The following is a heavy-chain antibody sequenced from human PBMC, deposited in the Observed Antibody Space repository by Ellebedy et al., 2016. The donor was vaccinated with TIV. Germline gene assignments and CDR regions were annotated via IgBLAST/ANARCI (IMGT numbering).Heavy chain of an antibody. V-gene: IGHV4-31*03. D-gene: IGHD3-3*01. Sequence: MPSETLSLTCTLPGGSISSGAFYWTCIRQQPGKGLEWIGNIYYSGSTYYKSSLKSRITISLDRSKNQFSLRLSSVTAADTAVYYCARSGVTYFAVKDAFDIWGEGTLVTVSS. CDR2: IYYSGST. CDR3: ARSGVTYFAVKDAFDI. J-gene: IGHJ3*02. CDR1: GGSISSGAFY.